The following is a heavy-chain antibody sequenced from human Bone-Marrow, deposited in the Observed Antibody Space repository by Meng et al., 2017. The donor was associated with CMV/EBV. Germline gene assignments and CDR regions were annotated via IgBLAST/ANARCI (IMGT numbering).Heavy chain of an antibody. CDR1: GYSFTSNY. CDR3: AREGEGGLPAANTFDI. CDR2: INPSGGST. D-gene: IGHD2-2*01. V-gene: IGHV1-46*01. Sequence: ASVKVSCKASGYSFTSNYMHWVRQAPGQGLEWMGIINPSGGSTRYPQKFQGRVTMTRDTSISTAYMERSRPRADDTAGYYCAREGEGGLPAANTFDIWGQGTMVTVSS. J-gene: IGHJ3*02.